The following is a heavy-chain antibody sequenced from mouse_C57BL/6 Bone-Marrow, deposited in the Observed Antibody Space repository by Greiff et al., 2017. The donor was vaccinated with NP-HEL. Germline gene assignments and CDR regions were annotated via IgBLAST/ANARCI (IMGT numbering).Heavy chain of an antibody. CDR3: ARLGRLIYYGYDYWYFDV. V-gene: IGHV1-81*01. CDR2: IYPRSGNT. J-gene: IGHJ1*03. D-gene: IGHD2-2*01. Sequence: VKLMESGAELARPGASVKLSCKASGYTFTSYGISWVKQRTGQGLEWIGEIYPRSGNTYYNEKFKGKATLTADKSSSTAYMELRSLTSEDSAVYFCARLGRLIYYGYDYWYFDVWGTGTTVTVSS. CDR1: GYTFTSYG.